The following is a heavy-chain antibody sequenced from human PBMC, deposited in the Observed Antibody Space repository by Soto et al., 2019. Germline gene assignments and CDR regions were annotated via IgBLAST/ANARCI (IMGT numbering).Heavy chain of an antibody. V-gene: IGHV4-59*01. CDR2: IYYSGST. J-gene: IGHJ4*02. D-gene: IGHD3-10*01. CDR3: ARSYYYGSGSYYFDY. Sequence: ASETLSLTCTVSGGSTSRYYWSWFRQPPGKGLEWIGYIYYSGSTNYNPSLKSRGTISVDTSKNQFSLKLSSVTAADTAVYYCARSYYYGSGSYYFDYWGQGTLVTVS. CDR1: GGSTSRYY.